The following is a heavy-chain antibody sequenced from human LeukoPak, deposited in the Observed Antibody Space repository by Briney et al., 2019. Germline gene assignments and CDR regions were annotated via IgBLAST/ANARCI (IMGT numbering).Heavy chain of an antibody. CDR2: INHSGST. Sequence: SETLSLTCAVYGESFSGYHWTWIRQPPGKGLEWIGEINHSGSTNYNPSLRSRVTMSIDTSKNQFSLKLTSVTAADTAVYYCARGVELLDWGQGTLVTVSS. V-gene: IGHV4-34*01. CDR1: GESFSGYH. J-gene: IGHJ4*02. CDR3: ARGVELLD. D-gene: IGHD1-7*01.